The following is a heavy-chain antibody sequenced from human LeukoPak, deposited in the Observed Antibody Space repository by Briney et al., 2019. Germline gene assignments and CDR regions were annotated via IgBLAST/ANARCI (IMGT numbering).Heavy chain of an antibody. J-gene: IGHJ4*02. CDR1: VYTESRYQ. Sequence: VSLWGSCEPSVYTESRYQMHPERQNHKQGLEWMGIINPSGGSTSYAQKFQGRVTMTRDTSTSTVYMELRSLRSEDTAVYYRASLNDYGGNSVDYWGQGTLVTVSS. CDR2: INPSGGST. CDR3: ASLNDYGGNSVDY. D-gene: IGHD4-23*01. V-gene: IGHV1-46*03.